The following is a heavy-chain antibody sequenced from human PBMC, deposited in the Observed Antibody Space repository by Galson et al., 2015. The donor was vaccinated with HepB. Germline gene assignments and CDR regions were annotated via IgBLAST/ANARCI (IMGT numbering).Heavy chain of an antibody. CDR3: AREDPPGGAHYYYYYGMDV. CDR1: GYTFTSYA. CDR2: INAGNGNT. J-gene: IGHJ6*02. D-gene: IGHD3-10*01. V-gene: IGHV1-3*01. Sequence: SVKVSCKASGYTFTSYAMHWVRQAPGQRLEWMGWINAGNGNTKYSQKFQGRVTITRDTSASTAYMELSSLRSEDTAVYYCAREDPPGGAHYYYYYGMDVWGQGTTVTVSS.